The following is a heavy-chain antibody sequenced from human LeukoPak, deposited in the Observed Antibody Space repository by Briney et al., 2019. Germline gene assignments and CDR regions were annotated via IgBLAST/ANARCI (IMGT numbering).Heavy chain of an antibody. Sequence: GGSLRLSCAASGFTVSSNYMSWVRQAPGKGLEWVSVIYSGGSTYYADSVKGRFTISRDNSKNTLYLQMNSLRAEDTAVYYCAGEGVVVVPAAYYYYGMDVWGQGTAVTVSS. D-gene: IGHD2-2*01. V-gene: IGHV3-66*01. J-gene: IGHJ6*02. CDR3: AGEGVVVVPAAYYYYGMDV. CDR2: IYSGGST. CDR1: GFTVSSNY.